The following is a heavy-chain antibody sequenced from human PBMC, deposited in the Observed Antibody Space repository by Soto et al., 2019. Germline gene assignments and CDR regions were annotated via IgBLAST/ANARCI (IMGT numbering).Heavy chain of an antibody. CDR1: GFTFSSYE. CDR2: ISSSGSTI. V-gene: IGHV3-48*03. Sequence: EVQLVASGGGLVQPGGSLRLSCAASGFTFSSYEMNWVRQAPGKGLEWVSYISSSGSTIYYADSVKGRFTISRDNAKNSLYLQMNSLRAEDTAVYYCARENLYYFDYWGQGTLVTVSS. J-gene: IGHJ4*02. CDR3: ARENLYYFDY.